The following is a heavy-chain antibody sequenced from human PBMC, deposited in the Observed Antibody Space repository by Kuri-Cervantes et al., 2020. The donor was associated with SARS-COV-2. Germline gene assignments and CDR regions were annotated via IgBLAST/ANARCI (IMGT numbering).Heavy chain of an antibody. Sequence: GESLKISCAASGFTFSSYWMHWVRQVPGKGLVWVSRINSDGSSTSYADSVKGRFTISRDNAKNTLYLQMNSLRAEDTAVYYCARGYDSSGYSLDYWGQGTLVTVSS. D-gene: IGHD3-22*01. CDR2: INSDGSST. CDR3: ARGYDSSGYSLDY. CDR1: GFTFSSYW. V-gene: IGHV3-74*01. J-gene: IGHJ4*02.